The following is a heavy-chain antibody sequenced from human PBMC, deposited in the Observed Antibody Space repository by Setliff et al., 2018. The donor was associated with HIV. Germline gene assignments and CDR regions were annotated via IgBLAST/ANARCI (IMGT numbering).Heavy chain of an antibody. CDR3: ASGEYSYGYRFDY. CDR1: GGSIEFSSYY. D-gene: IGHD5-18*01. J-gene: IGHJ4*02. Sequence: PSETLSLTCTVSGGSIEFSSYYWGWIRQPPGKGLEWIGSVYYSGSTNYNPSLKSRVTISVDTSKNHFSLKLSSVTAADTAVYYCASGEYSYGYRFDYWGQGTLVTVSS. CDR2: VYYSGST. V-gene: IGHV4-39*07.